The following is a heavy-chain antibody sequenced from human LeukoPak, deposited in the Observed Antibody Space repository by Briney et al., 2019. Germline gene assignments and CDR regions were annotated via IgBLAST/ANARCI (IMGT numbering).Heavy chain of an antibody. CDR1: GFTFSSYA. CDR3: ARGVRRRPDAFDI. CDR2: ISGSGGST. J-gene: IGHJ3*02. D-gene: IGHD6-25*01. Sequence: GGSLRLSCAASGFTFSSYAMSWVRQAPGKGLEWVSAISGSGGSTYYADSVKGRFTISRDNSKNALYLQMNSLRAEDTAVYYCARGVRRRPDAFDIWGQGTMVTASS. V-gene: IGHV3-23*01.